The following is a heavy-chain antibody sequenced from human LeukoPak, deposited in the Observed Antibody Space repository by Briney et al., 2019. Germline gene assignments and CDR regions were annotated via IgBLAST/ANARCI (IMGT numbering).Heavy chain of an antibody. CDR3: AMGDSSGWYFDY. CDR2: INWSGGST. J-gene: IGHJ4*02. Sequence: GGSLRLSCAASGSTFGDHGMSWVRQVPGKGLEWVAGINWSGGSTGYADSVRGRFTISRDNAKNSLFLQMSSLRAEDTALYYCAMGDSSGWYFDYWGQGTLVTVSS. D-gene: IGHD6-19*01. CDR1: GSTFGDHG. V-gene: IGHV3-20*04.